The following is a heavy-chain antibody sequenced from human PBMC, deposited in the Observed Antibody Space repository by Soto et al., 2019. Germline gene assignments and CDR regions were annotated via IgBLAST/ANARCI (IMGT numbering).Heavy chain of an antibody. Sequence: GESLTISCKGSGYSFTSYWIGWVPQMPGKGLEWMGIIYPGDSDTRYSPSFQGQVTISADKSISTAYLQWSSLKASDTAMYYCARQGDSNSWYYYYYGMDVWGQGTTVTVSS. V-gene: IGHV5-51*01. CDR3: ARQGDSNSWYYYYYGMDV. D-gene: IGHD6-13*01. CDR2: IYPGDSDT. CDR1: GYSFTSYW. J-gene: IGHJ6*01.